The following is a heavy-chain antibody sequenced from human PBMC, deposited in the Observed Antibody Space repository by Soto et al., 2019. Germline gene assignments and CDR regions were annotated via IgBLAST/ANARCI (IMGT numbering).Heavy chain of an antibody. V-gene: IGHV1-69*01. CDR1: GETLNSNP. Sequence: QVQLVQSGAEVKKPGSSLKVSCKVFGETLNSNPIGWVRQAPGQGLEWVGGIVPLSDRTNYAQELQGRVTVTADGSTSTVYMELSNLKSDDTAVYYCARKSGLECHSGGGCFSLDVWGQGSLITVSS. CDR2: IVPLSDRT. CDR3: ARKSGLECHSGGGCFSLDV. J-gene: IGHJ5*02. D-gene: IGHD2-15*01.